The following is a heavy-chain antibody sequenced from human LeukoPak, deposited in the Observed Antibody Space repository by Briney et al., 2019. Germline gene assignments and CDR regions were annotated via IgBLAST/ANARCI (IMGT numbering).Heavy chain of an antibody. CDR2: INHSGST. CDR1: GGSFSGYY. J-gene: IGHJ4*02. D-gene: IGHD2-2*01. Sequence: SETLSLTCAVYGGSFSGYYWSWNRQPPGKGLEWIGEINHSGSTNYNPSLKSRVTISVDTSKNQFSLKLSSVTAADTAVYYCARADIVVVPAAIRYYFDYWGQGTLVTVSS. V-gene: IGHV4-34*01. CDR3: ARADIVVVPAAIRYYFDY.